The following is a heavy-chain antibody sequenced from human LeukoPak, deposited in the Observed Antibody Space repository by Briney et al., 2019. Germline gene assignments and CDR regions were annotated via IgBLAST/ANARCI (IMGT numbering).Heavy chain of an antibody. J-gene: IGHJ6*02. CDR3: ARDSGNKDIVVVPAATRGYYGMDV. V-gene: IGHV1-69*13. D-gene: IGHD2-2*01. CDR2: IIPIFGTA. CDR1: GYSFTNYY. Sequence: SVKVSCKASGYSFTNYYIHWVRPAPGQGLEWMGGIIPIFGTANYAQKFQGRVTITADESTSTAYMELSSLRSEDTAVYYCARDSGNKDIVVVPAATRGYYGMDVWGQGTTVTVSS.